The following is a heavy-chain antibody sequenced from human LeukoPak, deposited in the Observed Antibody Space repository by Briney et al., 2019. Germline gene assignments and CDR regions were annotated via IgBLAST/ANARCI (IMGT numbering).Heavy chain of an antibody. J-gene: IGHJ4*02. Sequence: PGGSLRLSCAASGFTFSNAWMNWVRQAPEKGLEWVGRIKSKTDGGTTDYAAPVKGRFTISRDDSKNTLYLQMNSLKTEDTAVYYCTTDPPLRKGWEVPYYDFWSGYYNPNNDYWGQGTLVTVSS. CDR2: IKSKTDGGTT. CDR3: TTDPPLRKGWEVPYYDFWSGYYNPNNDY. D-gene: IGHD3-3*01. CDR1: GFTFSNAW. V-gene: IGHV3-15*07.